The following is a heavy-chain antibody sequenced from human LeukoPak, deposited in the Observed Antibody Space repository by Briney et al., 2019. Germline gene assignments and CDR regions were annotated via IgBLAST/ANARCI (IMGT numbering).Heavy chain of an antibody. V-gene: IGHV3-7*01. J-gene: IGHJ1*01. Sequence: GGSLRLSCAASGFSFTNYWMYWVRQAPGKGLEWLASTNQDGNQKYYMDSVKGRFTISRDNVKKSLYLQMNSLRADDTAVYFCASGANSCFWGQGTLVTVSS. CDR1: GFSFTNYW. CDR3: ASGANSCF. D-gene: IGHD4/OR15-4a*01. CDR2: TNQDGNQK.